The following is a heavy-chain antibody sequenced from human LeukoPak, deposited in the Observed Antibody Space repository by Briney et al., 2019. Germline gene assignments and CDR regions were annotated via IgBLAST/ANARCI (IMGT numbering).Heavy chain of an antibody. CDR2: IWYDGSNK. CDR1: GFTFSSYW. D-gene: IGHD3-16*02. CDR3: ARELSALGHYYYYGMDV. J-gene: IGHJ6*02. V-gene: IGHV3-33*08. Sequence: PGGSLRLSCAASGFTFSSYWMSWVRQAPGKGLEWVAVIWYDGSNKYYADSVKGRFTISRDNSKNTLYLQMNSLRAEDTAVYYCARELSALGHYYYYGMDVWGQGTTVTVSS.